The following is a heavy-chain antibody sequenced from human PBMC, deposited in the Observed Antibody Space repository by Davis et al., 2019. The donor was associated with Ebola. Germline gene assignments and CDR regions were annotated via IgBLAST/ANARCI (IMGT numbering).Heavy chain of an antibody. J-gene: IGHJ4*02. Sequence: SCKASAYSFISYWIGSVRQMPGKGLEWMGIIYPGDSDTRYSPSFQGQVTISADKSISTAYLQWSSLKASDTAMYYCARQIRSSGYFDYWGQGTLVTVSS. V-gene: IGHV5-51*01. CDR1: AYSFISYW. D-gene: IGHD6-19*01. CDR3: ARQIRSSGYFDY. CDR2: IYPGDSDT.